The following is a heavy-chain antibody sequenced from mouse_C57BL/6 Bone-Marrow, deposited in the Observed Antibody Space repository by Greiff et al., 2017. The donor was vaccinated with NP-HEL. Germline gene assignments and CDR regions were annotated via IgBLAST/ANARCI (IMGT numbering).Heavy chain of an antibody. J-gene: IGHJ4*01. D-gene: IGHD3-2*02. CDR2: IHPNSGST. V-gene: IGHV1-64*01. CDR3: ARGAQAKGAMDY. Sequence: QVQLKQPGAELVKPGASVKLSCKASGYTFTSYWMHWVKQRPGQGLEWIGMIHPNSGSTNYNEKFKSKATLTVDKSSSTAYMQLSSLTSEDSAVYYCARGAQAKGAMDYWGQGTSVTVSS. CDR1: GYTFTSYW.